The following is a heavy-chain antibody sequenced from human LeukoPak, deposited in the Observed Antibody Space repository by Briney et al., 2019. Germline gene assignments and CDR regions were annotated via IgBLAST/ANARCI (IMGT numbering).Heavy chain of an antibody. CDR1: GGTFSSYA. J-gene: IGHJ6*02. V-gene: IGHV1-69*13. CDR2: IIPIFGTA. Sequence: SVKVSCKASGGTFSSYAISWVRQAPGQGLEWMGGIIPIFGTANYAQKFQGRVTITADESTSTAYMELSSLRSEDTAVYYCARDTGFYDFWSGYPSDDYYYYGMDVWGQGTTVTVSS. D-gene: IGHD3-3*01. CDR3: ARDTGFYDFWSGYPSDDYYYYGMDV.